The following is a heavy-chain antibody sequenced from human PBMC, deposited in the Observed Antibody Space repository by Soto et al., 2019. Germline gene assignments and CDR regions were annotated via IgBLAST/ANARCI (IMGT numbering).Heavy chain of an antibody. CDR2: INSNGGNT. Sequence: EVQLVESGGGLVQPGGSLRLSCAASGFTFSSYPMHWVRQAPGKGLEYVSVINSNGGNTDYASSVKGRFTISRDNSKNTLYLQMGSLRDEDMAVYYCARRIPFGYGMDVWGQGTTVTVSS. D-gene: IGHD2-21*01. V-gene: IGHV3-64*01. CDR1: GFTFSSYP. J-gene: IGHJ6*02. CDR3: ARRIPFGYGMDV.